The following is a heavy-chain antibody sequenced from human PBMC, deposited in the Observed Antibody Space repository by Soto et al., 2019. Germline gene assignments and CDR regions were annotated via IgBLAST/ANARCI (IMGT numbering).Heavy chain of an antibody. CDR3: ARGPRYCSSTSCFSRVTWFDP. CDR2: ISSYYGNT. Sequence: ASVKVSCKASGYTFTSYGISWVRQAPGQGLEWMGWISSYYGNTNYAQKVQGRVTMATDTSTSTTCLELRSLRSDDTAVYYCARGPRYCSSTSCFSRVTWFDPWGQGTLVTVPQ. J-gene: IGHJ5*02. V-gene: IGHV1-18*04. CDR1: GYTFTSYG. D-gene: IGHD2-2*01.